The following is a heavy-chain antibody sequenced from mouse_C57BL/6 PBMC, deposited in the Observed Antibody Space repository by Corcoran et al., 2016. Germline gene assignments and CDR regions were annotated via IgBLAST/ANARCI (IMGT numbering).Heavy chain of an antibody. CDR1: GYTFTTYG. V-gene: IGHV9-3*01. CDR3: ARGGLRLREDAMDY. CDR2: INTYSGVP. Sequence: QIQLVQSGPELKKPGETVKISCKASGYTFTTYGMSWVKQAPGKGLKWMGWINTYSGVPTYADDFKGRFAFSLETSASTAYLHINNLKNEDTATYFCARGGLRLREDAMDYWGQGTSVTVSS. D-gene: IGHD3-2*02. J-gene: IGHJ4*01.